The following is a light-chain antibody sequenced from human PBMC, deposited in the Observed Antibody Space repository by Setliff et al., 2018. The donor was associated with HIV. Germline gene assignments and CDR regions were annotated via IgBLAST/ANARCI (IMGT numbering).Light chain of an antibody. Sequence: QSVLTQPPSVSGAPGQRVTISCTGSSSNIGAGYDVHWYQQLPGTAPKILIYGNSNRPSGVPDRFSGSKSGTSASLAITGFQAEDEADYYCQSYDSSLSGSYVFGTGTKVTVL. CDR2: GNS. CDR3: QSYDSSLSGSYV. V-gene: IGLV1-40*01. CDR1: SSNIGAGYD. J-gene: IGLJ1*01.